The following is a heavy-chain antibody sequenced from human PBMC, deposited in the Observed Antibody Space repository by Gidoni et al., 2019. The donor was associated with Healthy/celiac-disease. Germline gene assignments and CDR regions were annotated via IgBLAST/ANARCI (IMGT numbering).Heavy chain of an antibody. CDR1: GFTFSSYR. V-gene: IGHV3-30*18. CDR3: AKIFGYYYDSSSYDFDY. D-gene: IGHD3-22*01. CDR2: ISYDGSNK. J-gene: IGHJ4*02. Sequence: QVQLVESGGGVVQPGRSLRLSCAASGFTFSSYRMHWVRQAPGKGLEWVAVISYDGSNKYYADSVKGRFTISRDNSKNTLYLQMNSLRAEDTAVYYCAKIFGYYYDSSSYDFDYWGQGTLVTVSS.